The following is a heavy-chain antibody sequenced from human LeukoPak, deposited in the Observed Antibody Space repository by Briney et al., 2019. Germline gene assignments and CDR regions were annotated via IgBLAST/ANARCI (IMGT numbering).Heavy chain of an antibody. V-gene: IGHV3-9*01. CDR3: AKDGYGMDV. J-gene: IGHJ6*02. CDR2: ISWNSGSI. Sequence: GGSLRLSCAASGFTFDGYAMHWVRQAPGKGLEWVSGISWNSGSIGYADSVKGRFTISRDNAKNSLYLQMNSLRAEDTALYYCAKDGYGMDVWGQGTTVTVSS. CDR1: GFTFDGYA.